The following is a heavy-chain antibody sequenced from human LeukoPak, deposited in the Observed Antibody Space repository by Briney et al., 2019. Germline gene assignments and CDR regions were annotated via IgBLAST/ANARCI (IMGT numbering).Heavy chain of an antibody. CDR1: GFTFSSYW. V-gene: IGHV3-48*01. D-gene: IGHD6-13*01. CDR3: VKFIAAAGTFWFDP. CDR2: ISSYSSSV. J-gene: IGHJ5*02. Sequence: SGGSLRLSCAASGFTFSSYWMNWVRQAPGKGLEWVSYISSYSSSVYYADSVKGRFTISRDNSKNTLYLQMNSLRAEDTAVYYCVKFIAAAGTFWFDPWGQGTLVTVSS.